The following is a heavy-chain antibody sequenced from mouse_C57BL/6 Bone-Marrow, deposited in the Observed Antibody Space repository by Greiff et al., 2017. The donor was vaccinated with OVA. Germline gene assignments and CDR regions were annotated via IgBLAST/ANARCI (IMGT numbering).Heavy chain of an antibody. CDR2: ISDGGSYT. CDR1: GFTFSSYA. J-gene: IGHJ1*03. Sequence: DVKLQESGGGLVKPGGSLKLSCAASGFTFSSYAMSWVRQTPEKRLEWVATISDGGSYTYYPDNVKGRFTIARDNAKNNLYLQMSHLKSEDTAMYYCARGGVTGWYFDVWGTGTTVTVSS. V-gene: IGHV5-4*03. D-gene: IGHD2-2*01. CDR3: ARGGVTGWYFDV.